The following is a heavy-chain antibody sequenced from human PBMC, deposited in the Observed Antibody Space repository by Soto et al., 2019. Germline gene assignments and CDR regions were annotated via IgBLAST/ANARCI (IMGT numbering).Heavy chain of an antibody. Sequence: QVQLQESGPGLVKPSGTLSLTCAVSGGSISSSNWWSWVRQPPGKGLEWIGEIYHSGSTNYNPSLKCRVTIPLDKSKNQSCMKLSSGTAADKAVYYCARDGSMVRGAPTYFDYWGQGTLVTVSS. CDR3: ARDGSMVRGAPTYFDY. CDR2: IYHSGST. D-gene: IGHD3-10*01. V-gene: IGHV4-4*02. J-gene: IGHJ4*02. CDR1: GGSISSSNW.